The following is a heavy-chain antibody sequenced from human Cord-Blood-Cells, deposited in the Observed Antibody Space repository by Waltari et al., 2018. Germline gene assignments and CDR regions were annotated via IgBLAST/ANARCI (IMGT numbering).Heavy chain of an antibody. Sequence: EVQLVESGGVVVQPGGSLRLSCAASGFTFDDYAMHWVRQAPGKGLEWVSLISWDGGSTYYADSVKGRFTISRDNSKNSLYLQMNSLRALDTAVCYGAKAYSSCRYYIDYWGQGTLLTVSS. V-gene: IGHV3-43D*04. CDR2: ISWDGGST. J-gene: IGHJ4*02. CDR1: GFTFDDYA. CDR3: AKAYSSCRYYIDY. D-gene: IGHD6-19*01.